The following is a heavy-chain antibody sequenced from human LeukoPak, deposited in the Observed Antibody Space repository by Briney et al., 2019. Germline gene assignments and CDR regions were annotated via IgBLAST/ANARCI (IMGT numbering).Heavy chain of an antibody. Sequence: GGSLRLSCAASEFTFHSHWMNWVRQAPGKGLEWVAFIRSNGGDKFYADSLKGRVIISRDNSQKTLYLQMSSLRPDDMAMYYCARSFRSDPANDAFDVWGQGTMVTVSS. CDR3: ARSFRSDPANDAFDV. V-gene: IGHV3-30*02. CDR2: IRSNGGDK. D-gene: IGHD4/OR15-4a*01. J-gene: IGHJ3*01. CDR1: EFTFHSHW.